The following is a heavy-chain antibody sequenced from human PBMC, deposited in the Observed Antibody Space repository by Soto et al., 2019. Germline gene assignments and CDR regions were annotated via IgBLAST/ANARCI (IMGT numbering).Heavy chain of an antibody. V-gene: IGHV4-30-2*01. J-gene: IGHJ4*02. CDR1: GGSISSGGYS. CDR3: AGRYGSCFDY. Sequence: SETLSLTCAVSGGSISSGGYSWSWIRQPPGKGLEWIGYIYHSGSTYYNPSLKSRVTISVDTSKNQFSLKLSSVTAADTAVYYCAGRYGSCFDYWGQGTLVTVSS. D-gene: IGHD5-18*01. CDR2: IYHSGST.